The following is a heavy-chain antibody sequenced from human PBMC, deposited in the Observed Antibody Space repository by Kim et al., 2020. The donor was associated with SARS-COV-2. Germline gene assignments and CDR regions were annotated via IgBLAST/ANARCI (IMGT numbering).Heavy chain of an antibody. CDR1: GYSISSSNW. J-gene: IGHJ3*02. V-gene: IGHV4-28*03. Sequence: SETLSLTCAVSGYSISSSNWWGWIRQPPGKGLEWIGYIYYSGSTYYNPSLKSRVTMSVDTSKNQFSMKLSSVTAVDTAVYYCARGGGQEAFHIWGQVTMVTVSA. CDR3: ARGGGQEAFHI. D-gene: IGHD3-16*01. CDR2: IYYSGST.